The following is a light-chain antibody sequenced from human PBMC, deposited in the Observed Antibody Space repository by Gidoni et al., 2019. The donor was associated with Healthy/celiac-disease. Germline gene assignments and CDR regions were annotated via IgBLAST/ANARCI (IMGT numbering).Light chain of an antibody. Sequence: DIQMTQSPSSLSASVGDRVTITCQASQDISNYFNWYQQKPGKAPKLLIYDASNLETGVPSRFSGSGSGTDFTFTISSLQPEDIATYYCQQYDNLPTFXPXTKVDIK. V-gene: IGKV1-33*01. J-gene: IGKJ3*01. CDR2: DAS. CDR3: QQYDNLPT. CDR1: QDISNY.